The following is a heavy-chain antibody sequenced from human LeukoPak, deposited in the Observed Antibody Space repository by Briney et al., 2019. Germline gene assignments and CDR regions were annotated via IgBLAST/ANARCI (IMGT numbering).Heavy chain of an antibody. CDR2: ISSSNSYI. CDR3: ARDRVGAIPFDY. J-gene: IGHJ4*02. V-gene: IGHV3-21*01. Sequence: GGSLRLSCAASGFTFSSYSMNWVRQAPGKGLEGVSSISSSNSYIYYADSVKGRFTISRDNAKNSLYLQMNSLRAEDTAVYYCARDRVGAIPFDYWGQGTLVTVSS. CDR1: GFTFSSYS. D-gene: IGHD1-26*01.